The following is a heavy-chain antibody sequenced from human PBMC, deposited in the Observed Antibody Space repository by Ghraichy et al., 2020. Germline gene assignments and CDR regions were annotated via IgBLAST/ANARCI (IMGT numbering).Heavy chain of an antibody. Sequence: GESLNISCKGSGYSFTSNWIGWVRQMPGKGLEWMGIIYPGDSDTRYSPSFQGQVTISADKSISTVYLQWSSLKASDTAMYYCARHKGVNSRTYGMDVWGQGTTVTVSS. CDR2: IYPGDSDT. CDR3: ARHKGVNSRTYGMDV. CDR1: GYSFTSNW. J-gene: IGHJ6*02. D-gene: IGHD1-7*01. V-gene: IGHV5-51*01.